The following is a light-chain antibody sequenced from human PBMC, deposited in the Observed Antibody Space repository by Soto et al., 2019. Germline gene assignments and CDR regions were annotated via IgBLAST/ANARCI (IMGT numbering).Light chain of an antibody. Sequence: QSVLTQPPSASGTPGQRVTISCSGSSSNIGSHTVNWYQQLPGTAPKLLIYSNNQRPSGVPDRFSGSKSGTSASLAISGLQSEDEADYYCVAWDDSLNGRVVFGGGTKVTVL. CDR3: VAWDDSLNGRVV. J-gene: IGLJ2*01. CDR2: SNN. V-gene: IGLV1-44*01. CDR1: SSNIGSHT.